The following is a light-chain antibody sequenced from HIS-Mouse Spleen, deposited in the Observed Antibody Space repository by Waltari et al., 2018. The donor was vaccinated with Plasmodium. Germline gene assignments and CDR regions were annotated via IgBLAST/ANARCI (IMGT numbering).Light chain of an antibody. CDR3: QQFNSYPLT. V-gene: IGKV1-13*02. CDR2: DAS. J-gene: IGKJ4*01. Sequence: AIQLTQSPSSLSSSVGDRVTLTCRASQGISSALAWNQQKPGKAPKLLIYDASSMESGVPARFSGSGSGTDFTLTISSLQPEDFATYYCQQFNSYPLTFGGGTKVEIK. CDR1: QGISSA.